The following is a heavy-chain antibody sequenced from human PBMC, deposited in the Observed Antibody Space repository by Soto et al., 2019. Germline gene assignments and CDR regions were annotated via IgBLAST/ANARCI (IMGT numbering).Heavy chain of an antibody. D-gene: IGHD2-15*01. CDR1: GYTFATYG. Sequence: QVQLQQSGAEVKKPGASLKVSCKASGYTFATYGISWVRQAPGQGLEWMGWITPYNGDTNYAQRLQGRVTMTTDISTNTAYMEVRSLRSDDTAVYYCAILAPCSGGICYSRPRDYWGQGTLVTVSS. CDR3: AILAPCSGGICYSRPRDY. V-gene: IGHV1-18*01. CDR2: ITPYNGDT. J-gene: IGHJ4*02.